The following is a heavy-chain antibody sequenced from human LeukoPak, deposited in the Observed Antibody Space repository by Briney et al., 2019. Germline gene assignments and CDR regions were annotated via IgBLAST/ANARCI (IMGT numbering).Heavy chain of an antibody. Sequence: PGGSLRLSCAASGFTISSYTMSWDRKAQGQGLVGVKAISGSGGSTYYADSVKGRFTISRDNSKNTLYLQMNSLRAEDTTVYYCAKRGSYYYYFGMDVWGQGTTVTVSS. V-gene: IGHV3-23*01. D-gene: IGHD3-16*01. CDR1: GFTISSYT. J-gene: IGHJ6*02. CDR2: ISGSGGST. CDR3: AKRGSYYYYFGMDV.